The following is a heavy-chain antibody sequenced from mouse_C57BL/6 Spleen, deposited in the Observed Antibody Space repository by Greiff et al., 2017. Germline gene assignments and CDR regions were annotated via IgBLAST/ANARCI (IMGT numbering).Heavy chain of an antibody. Sequence: EVQLQQSGPGLVKPSQSLSLTCSVTGYSITSGYYWNWIRQFPGNKLEWMGYISYDGSNNYNPSLKNRISITRDSSKNQFFLKLNSVTTEDTATYYCARGYDGGAVFDDWGQGTTLTVSS. CDR1: GYSITSGYY. V-gene: IGHV3-6*01. CDR3: ARGYDGGAVFDD. CDR2: ISYDGSN. D-gene: IGHD2-12*01. J-gene: IGHJ2*01.